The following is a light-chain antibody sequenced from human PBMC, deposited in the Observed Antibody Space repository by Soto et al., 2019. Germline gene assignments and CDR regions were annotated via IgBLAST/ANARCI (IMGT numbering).Light chain of an antibody. J-gene: IGKJ1*01. CDR3: QQRSNWLWT. CDR1: QSVSSY. CDR2: DAS. V-gene: IGKV3-11*01. Sequence: EIVLTQSPATLSLSPGERATLSCRASQSVSSYLAWCQQKPGQAPRLLIYDASNMATGIPARFSGSGSGTDFTLTISSLEPEDFAVYYCQQRSNWLWTFGQGTKVEIK.